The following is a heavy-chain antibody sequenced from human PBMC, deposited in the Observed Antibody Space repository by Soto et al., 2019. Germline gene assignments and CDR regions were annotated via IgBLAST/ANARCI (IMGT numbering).Heavy chain of an antibody. CDR3: ARSITMFRGVRFYFDY. J-gene: IGHJ4*02. Sequence: SETLSLTCTVSGGPVSSGSYYWSWIRQPPGEGLEWIGHIYDSGNTYYNPSLKSRVSISVDTSKNQFSLNLTSVTAADTAVYYCARSITMFRGVRFYFDYWGQGTLVTVSS. CDR2: IYDSGNT. CDR1: GGPVSSGSYY. D-gene: IGHD3-10*01. V-gene: IGHV4-61*01.